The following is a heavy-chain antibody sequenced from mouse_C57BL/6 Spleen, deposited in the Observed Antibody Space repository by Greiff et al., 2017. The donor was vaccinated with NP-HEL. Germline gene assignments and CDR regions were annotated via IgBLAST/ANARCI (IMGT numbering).Heavy chain of an antibody. V-gene: IGHV1-19*01. J-gene: IGHJ2*01. CDR3: ARNPAYYSNYLYYFDY. CDR1: GYTFTDYY. Sequence: VQLKESGPVLVKPGASVKMSCKASGYTFTDYYMNWVKQSHGKSLEWIGVINPYNGGTSYNQKFKGKATLTVDKSSSTAYMELNSLTSEDSAVYYCARNPAYYSNYLYYFDYWGQGTTLTVSS. D-gene: IGHD2-5*01. CDR2: INPYNGGT.